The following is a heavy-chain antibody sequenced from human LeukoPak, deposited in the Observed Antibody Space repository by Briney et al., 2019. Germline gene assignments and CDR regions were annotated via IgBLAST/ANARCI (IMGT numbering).Heavy chain of an antibody. V-gene: IGHV1-46*01. CDR3: ARDQEGFDY. Sequence: ASVKVSCTASGYTFTSNYIHWVRQAPGQGLEWMGMIYPRDGSTSYAQKFQGRVTVTRDTSTSTVHMQLSGLRSEDTAVYYCARDQEGFDYWGQGTLVTVSS. CDR2: IYPRDGST. J-gene: IGHJ4*02. CDR1: GYTFTSNY.